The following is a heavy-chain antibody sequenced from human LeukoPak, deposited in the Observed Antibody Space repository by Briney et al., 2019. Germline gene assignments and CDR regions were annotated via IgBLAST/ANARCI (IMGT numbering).Heavy chain of an antibody. V-gene: IGHV3-74*01. Sequence: GGSLRLSCAASGFTFSSYWMHWVRQAPGKGLVWVSRIASDGSTVYADSVKGRFTISRDNAKDTVYLQMNSLRVEDTAVYYCIGSGGLPGYWGQGTLVTVSS. CDR1: GFTFSSYW. CDR3: IGSGGLPGY. CDR2: IASDGST. J-gene: IGHJ4*02. D-gene: IGHD1-26*01.